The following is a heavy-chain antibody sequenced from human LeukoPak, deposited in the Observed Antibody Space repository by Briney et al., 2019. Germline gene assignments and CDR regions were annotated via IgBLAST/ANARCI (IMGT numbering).Heavy chain of an antibody. V-gene: IGHV4-30-4*01. Sequence: SETLSLTCTVSGGSITSDNYYWSWIRQPPGKGLEWIGYIYYSGSTYYSPSLKSRVTISVDMSKNYFSLKLSSVTAADTAVYYCARLRRGTIFGVVIVRYYYYMDVWGKGNTVTVPS. CDR3: ARLRRGTIFGVVIVRYYYYMDV. CDR1: GGSITSDNYY. D-gene: IGHD3-3*01. CDR2: IYYSGST. J-gene: IGHJ6*03.